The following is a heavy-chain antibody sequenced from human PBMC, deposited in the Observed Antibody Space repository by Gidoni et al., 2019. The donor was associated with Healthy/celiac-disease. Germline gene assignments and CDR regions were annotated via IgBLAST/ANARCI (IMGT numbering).Heavy chain of an antibody. V-gene: IGHV3-30-3*01. D-gene: IGHD2-2*02. J-gene: IGHJ6*02. CDR3: ARDLGYCSSTSCYILGFHGMDV. CDR2: ISYDGSNK. CDR1: GFTFRSYA. Sequence: QVQLVESGGGVVQPGRSLRLSCAASGFTFRSYAMHWVRQAPGKGLEWVAVISYDGSNKYYADSVKGRFTISRDNSKNTLYLQMNSLRAEDTAVYYCARDLGYCSSTSCYILGFHGMDVWGQGTTVTVSS.